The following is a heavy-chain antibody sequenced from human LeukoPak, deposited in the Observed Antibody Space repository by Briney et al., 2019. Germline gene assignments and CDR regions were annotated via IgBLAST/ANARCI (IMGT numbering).Heavy chain of an antibody. J-gene: IGHJ4*02. Sequence: PGGSLRLSCAASGFTFSKYAMSWVRQTPRKGLDYVSIISSNGVATHYATSVKGRFTISRDNSKNTLYLQMGSLRAEDMAVYYCARDASDIVIVPAAVGPFDLWGQGILVTVSS. V-gene: IGHV3-64*01. CDR1: GFTFSKYA. D-gene: IGHD2-2*01. CDR3: ARDASDIVIVPAAVGPFDL. CDR2: ISSNGVAT.